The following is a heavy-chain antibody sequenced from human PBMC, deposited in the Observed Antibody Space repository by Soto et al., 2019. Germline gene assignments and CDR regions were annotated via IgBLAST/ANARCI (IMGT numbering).Heavy chain of an antibody. V-gene: IGHV4-4*07. Sequence: SXTLSLTWTVSGGSINTFYWSWVRQPAGKGPEWIGRIFSSGSTSFNPSLESRVAMSVDTSKNHFSLNLSSVTAADMAVYYCAREGSYSAYNFAHGIQLWSFDFWGQGALVTVSS. J-gene: IGHJ4*02. D-gene: IGHD5-12*01. CDR1: GGSINTFY. CDR3: AREGSYSAYNFAHGIQLWSFDF. CDR2: IFSSGST.